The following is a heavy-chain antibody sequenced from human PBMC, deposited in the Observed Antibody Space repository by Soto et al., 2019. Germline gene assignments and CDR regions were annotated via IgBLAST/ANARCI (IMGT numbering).Heavy chain of an antibody. J-gene: IGHJ6*03. CDR3: ARAPYCSGGSCYLDYYYMDV. D-gene: IGHD2-15*01. Sequence: QVQLVESGGGVVQPGRSLRLSCAASGFTFSSYGMHWVRQAPGKGLEWEAVIWYDGSNKYYADSVKGRFTISRDNSKNTLYLQMNSLRAEDTAVYYCARAPYCSGGSCYLDYYYMDVWGKGTTVTVSS. CDR2: IWYDGSNK. CDR1: GFTFSSYG. V-gene: IGHV3-33*01.